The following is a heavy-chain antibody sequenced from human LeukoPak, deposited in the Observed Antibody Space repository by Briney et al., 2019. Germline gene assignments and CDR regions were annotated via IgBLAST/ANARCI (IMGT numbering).Heavy chain of an antibody. V-gene: IGHV3-53*05. CDR2: IYSGAGT. CDR1: GFTVSSNY. D-gene: IGHD3-22*01. Sequence: GGSLRLSCAASGFTVSSNYMSWVRQAPGKGLEWVSVIYSGAGTYYADSVKGRFTISRDNSKNTLYLQMNSLRAEDTAVYYCAKDQASTMIVVVTPFDYWGQGTLLTVSS. CDR3: AKDQASTMIVVVTPFDY. J-gene: IGHJ4*02.